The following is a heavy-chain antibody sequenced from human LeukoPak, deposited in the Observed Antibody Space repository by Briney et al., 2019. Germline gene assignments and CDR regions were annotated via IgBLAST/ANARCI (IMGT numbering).Heavy chain of an antibody. D-gene: IGHD3-22*01. Sequence: PGGSLRLSCAASGCIFSSYSMNWVRQAPGKGLEWVSSISSSSSYIYYANSVKGRFTISRDNAKSSLYLQMNNLRAEDMAVYYCARLADYDSSGYLSYWGQGTLVTVSS. CDR2: ISSSSSYI. CDR1: GCIFSSYS. CDR3: ARLADYDSSGYLSY. V-gene: IGHV3-21*01. J-gene: IGHJ4*02.